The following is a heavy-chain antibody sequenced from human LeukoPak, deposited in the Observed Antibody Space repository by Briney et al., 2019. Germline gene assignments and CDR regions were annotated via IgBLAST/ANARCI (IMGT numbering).Heavy chain of an antibody. V-gene: IGHV4-61*02. CDR1: GGSISSGSYY. Sequence: PSETLSLTCTVSGGSISSGSYYWSWIRQPAGKRLEWIGRIYTSGSTNYNPSLKSRVSISVDTSKNQFSLKLSSVTAADTAVYYCATLGYSYGTDYWGQGTLVTVSS. J-gene: IGHJ4*02. CDR3: ATLGYSYGTDY. CDR2: IYTSGST. D-gene: IGHD5-18*01.